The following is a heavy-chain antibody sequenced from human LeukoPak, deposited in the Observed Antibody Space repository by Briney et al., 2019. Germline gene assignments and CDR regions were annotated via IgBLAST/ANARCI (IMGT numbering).Heavy chain of an antibody. D-gene: IGHD6-19*01. J-gene: IGHJ4*02. Sequence: PSETLSLTCTVSGGSISSYYWSWIRQPPGKGLEWIGYIYYSGYTNYNPSLKSRVTMSIDTSKNHFSLKLTSVTAADTATYYCARETSLAGFASGLGFNYWGQGILVTVSS. CDR3: ARETSLAGFASGLGFNY. CDR2: IYYSGYT. V-gene: IGHV4-59*01. CDR1: GGSISSYY.